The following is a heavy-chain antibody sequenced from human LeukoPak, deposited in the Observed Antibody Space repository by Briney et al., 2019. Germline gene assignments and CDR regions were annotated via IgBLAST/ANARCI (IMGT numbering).Heavy chain of an antibody. D-gene: IGHD6-19*01. V-gene: IGHV4-59*08. CDR3: ARQWLGETHFDY. J-gene: IGHJ4*02. CDR1: GGSISSYY. CDR2: IYYSGST. Sequence: SETLSLTRTVSGGSISSYYWSWIRQPPGKGLEWIGYIYYSGSTNYNPSLKSRVTISVDTSKNQFSLKLSSVTAAVPAVYYCARQWLGETHFDYWGGGTLVTVS.